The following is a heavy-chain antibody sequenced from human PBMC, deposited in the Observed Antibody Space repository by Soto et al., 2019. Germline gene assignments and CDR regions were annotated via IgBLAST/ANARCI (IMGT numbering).Heavy chain of an antibody. J-gene: IGHJ4*02. CDR3: ARDKITGLFDY. D-gene: IGHD2-8*02. Sequence: SQTLSLTWAVLGGSFRDYSWPWLRQPPGTGLEWIGEIDHSGSTNYNPSLKSRVTISVDTSKNQFSLKLTSVTAADTAVYYCARDKITGLFDYWGQGTLVTVSS. CDR2: IDHSGST. V-gene: IGHV4-34*01. CDR1: GGSFRDYS.